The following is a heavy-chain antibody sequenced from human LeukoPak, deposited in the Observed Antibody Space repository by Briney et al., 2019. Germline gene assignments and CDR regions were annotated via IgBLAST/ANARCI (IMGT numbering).Heavy chain of an antibody. CDR1: GYTFSGHY. J-gene: IGHJ3*02. V-gene: IGHV1-2*02. Sequence: ASVKVSCKASGYTFSGHYMHWVRQAPGQGLEWMGWINPNSGGTNYAQKFQGRVTMTRDTSISTAYMELSRLRSDDTAVYYCARVVVDPTSLDAFDIWGRGTMVTVSS. D-gene: IGHD2-21*01. CDR3: ARVVVDPTSLDAFDI. CDR2: INPNSGGT.